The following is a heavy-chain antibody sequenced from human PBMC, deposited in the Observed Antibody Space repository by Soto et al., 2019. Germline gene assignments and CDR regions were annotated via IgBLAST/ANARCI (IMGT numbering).Heavy chain of an antibody. Sequence: ASVKVSCKASGYTFTSNILPWLRQALEKGLEWMGIINPSGGSTSYAQKFQGRVTMTRDTSTSTVYMELSSLRSEDTAVYYCARETYSSRWSRDAFDIWGQGTMVTVSS. J-gene: IGHJ3*02. CDR2: INPSGGST. V-gene: IGHV1-46*03. CDR3: ARETYSSRWSRDAFDI. D-gene: IGHD6-13*01. CDR1: GYTFTSNI.